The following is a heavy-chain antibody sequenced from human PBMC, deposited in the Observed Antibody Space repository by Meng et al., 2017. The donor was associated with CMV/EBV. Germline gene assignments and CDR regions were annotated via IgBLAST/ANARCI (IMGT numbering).Heavy chain of an antibody. V-gene: IGHV3-15*01. Sequence: GEFLKISCAASGFTFSNAWMSWVRQAPGKGLEWVGRIKSKTDGGTTDYAAPVKGRFTISRDDSKNTLYLQMNSLKTEDTAVYYCTTESGGSGRRNFDYWGQGTLVTVSS. CDR1: GFTFSNAW. CDR3: TTESGGSGRRNFDY. J-gene: IGHJ4*02. D-gene: IGHD3-10*01. CDR2: IKSKTDGGTT.